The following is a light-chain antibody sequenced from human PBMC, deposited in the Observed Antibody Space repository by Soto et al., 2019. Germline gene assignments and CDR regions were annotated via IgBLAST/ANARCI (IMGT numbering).Light chain of an antibody. CDR1: QGIGRY. CDR3: HQRSNWPLT. V-gene: IGKV3-11*01. Sequence: EIVLTQSPGTLSLSPGESATLSCRASQGIGRYLAWFQQKPGQPPRLLIYDASTSATCIPGRFSGSGSGTDFTLTISSLEAEDFAVSYWHQRSNWPLTFGPGTKAEI. J-gene: IGKJ3*01. CDR2: DAS.